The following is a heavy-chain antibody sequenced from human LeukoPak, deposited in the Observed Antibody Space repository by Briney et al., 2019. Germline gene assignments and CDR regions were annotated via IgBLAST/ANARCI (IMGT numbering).Heavy chain of an antibody. CDR2: IYYSGST. CDR1: GGSISSYY. V-gene: IGHV4-59*01. CDR3: ARARMGGVVVIFDY. Sequence: SETLSLTCTVSGGSISSYYWSWIRQPPGKGLEWIGYIYYSGSTNYNPSLRSRVTMSVDTSKTQFSLMLSSVTAADTAVYCCARARMGGVVVIFDYWGQGTLVTVSS. J-gene: IGHJ4*02. D-gene: IGHD3-22*01.